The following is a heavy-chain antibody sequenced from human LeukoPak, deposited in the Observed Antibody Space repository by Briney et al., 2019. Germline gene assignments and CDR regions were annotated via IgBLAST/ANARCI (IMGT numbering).Heavy chain of an antibody. Sequence: PSETLSLTCAVYGGSFRGYYWSWIRQPPGKGLEWIGEINHSGSTNYNPSLKSRVTISVDTSKNQFSLKLSSVTAADTAVYYCASHRATRGYIWGQGTLVTVSS. CDR3: ASHRATRGYI. CDR1: GGSFRGYY. CDR2: INHSGST. V-gene: IGHV4-34*01. D-gene: IGHD5-12*01. J-gene: IGHJ4*02.